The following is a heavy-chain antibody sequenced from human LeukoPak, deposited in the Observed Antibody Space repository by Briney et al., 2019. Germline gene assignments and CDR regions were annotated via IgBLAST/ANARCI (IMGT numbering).Heavy chain of an antibody. CDR3: AREGVYCSSTRCYTPVGYMDV. CDR2: INPNSGGT. J-gene: IGHJ6*03. D-gene: IGHD2-2*02. CDR1: GYTFTGYY. V-gene: IGHV1-2*02. Sequence: ASVTVSCKASGYTFTGYYMHWVRQAPGQGLEWMGWINPNSGGTNYAQKFQGRVTMTRDTSTSTVYMELSSLRSEDTAVYYCAREGVYCSSTRCYTPVGYMDVWGKGTTVTVSS.